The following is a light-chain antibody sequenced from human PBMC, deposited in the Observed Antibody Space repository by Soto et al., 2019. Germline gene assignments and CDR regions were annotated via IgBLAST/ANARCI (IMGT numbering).Light chain of an antibody. Sequence: QAVVTQEHSLTVSPGGTVTLTCGSTTGAVTSDHYPYWFQQKPGQAPRTLIYDTSNKHSWTPARFSGSLLGGKAALTLSGAQPEDEADYYCLLSYSGAYVIFGGGTKLTVL. V-gene: IGLV7-46*01. CDR1: TGAVTSDHY. CDR3: LLSYSGAYVI. CDR2: DTS. J-gene: IGLJ2*01.